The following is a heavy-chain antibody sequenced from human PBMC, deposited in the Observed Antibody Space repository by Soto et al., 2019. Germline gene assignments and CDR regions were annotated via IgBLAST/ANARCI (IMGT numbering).Heavy chain of an antibody. CDR2: ISDSGSDT. V-gene: IGHV3-23*01. CDR1: GFTFSGYG. D-gene: IGHD2-8*02. CDR3: AKTSAPGHPWSPFDY. J-gene: IGHJ4*02. Sequence: EVQLLESGGGLVQPGGSLRLSCAASGFTFSGYGMNWVRQAPGKGLEWVSAISDSGSDTYYADSVKGRFTISRDNSKNTLYLQMNSLRAEDTAVYYCAKTSAPGHPWSPFDYWGQGTLVTVSS.